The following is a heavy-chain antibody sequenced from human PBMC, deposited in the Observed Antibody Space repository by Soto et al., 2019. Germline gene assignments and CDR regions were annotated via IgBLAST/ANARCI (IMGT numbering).Heavy chain of an antibody. CDR3: ARGGYGSRWPNVYMDV. Sequence: GGSLRLSCAASGFTFSNYEMRWVRQAPGKGLEYVSGISNNGAHTDYAKSVKGRFTISRDNSENTLYLQMGSLRAEDMALYYSARGGYGSRWPNVYMDVWGKGTTVTVSS. D-gene: IGHD6-13*01. J-gene: IGHJ6*03. CDR1: GFTFSNYE. CDR2: ISNNGAHT. V-gene: IGHV3-64*01.